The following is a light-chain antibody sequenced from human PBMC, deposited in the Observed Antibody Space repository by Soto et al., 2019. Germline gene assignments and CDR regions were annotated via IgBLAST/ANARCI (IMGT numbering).Light chain of an antibody. CDR2: GAS. CDR3: HQYNNWPYA. Sequence: EIVVTQSPATRSVSLGDRATLSCRASQSVSGDLAWYQQKPGQAPRLLISGASTRATDTPARFSGSGSGTEFTLTISSLQSEDFAVYFCHQYNNWPYAFGQGTKLEI. J-gene: IGKJ2*01. V-gene: IGKV3-15*01. CDR1: QSVSGD.